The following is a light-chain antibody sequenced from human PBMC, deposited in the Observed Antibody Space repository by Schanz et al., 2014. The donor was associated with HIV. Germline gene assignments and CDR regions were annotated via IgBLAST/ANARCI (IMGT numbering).Light chain of an antibody. CDR3: QQYGGSPKT. V-gene: IGKV3-20*01. J-gene: IGKJ2*01. Sequence: EIVLTQSPATLSVSLGERATLSCRASQSVSSNLAWYQKKPGQAPRLLIYGTSSRAPGIPDRFSGSGSGTDFTLTISRLEPEDVAVYYCQQYGGSPKTFGQGTKLEIK. CDR2: GTS. CDR1: QSVSSN.